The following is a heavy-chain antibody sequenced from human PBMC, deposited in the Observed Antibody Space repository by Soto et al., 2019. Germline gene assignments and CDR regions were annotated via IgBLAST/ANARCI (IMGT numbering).Heavy chain of an antibody. J-gene: IGHJ4*02. V-gene: IGHV2-70*01. CDR2: IDWDDDK. CDR3: ARIGKEGSSSWYFDY. CDR1: GFSLSTSGMC. Sequence: GSGPTLVNPTQTLTLTCTFSGFSLSTSGMCVGWIRQPPGKALEWLALIDWDDDKYYSTSLKTRLTISKDTSKNQVVLTMTNMDPVDTATYYCARIGKEGSSSWYFDYWGQGTLVTVSS. D-gene: IGHD6-13*01.